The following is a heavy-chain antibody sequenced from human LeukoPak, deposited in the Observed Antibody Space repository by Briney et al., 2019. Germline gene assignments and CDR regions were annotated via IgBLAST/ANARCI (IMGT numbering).Heavy chain of an antibody. CDR2: IKSKSVGGII. CDR3: TTERI. Sequence: GGSLRLSCAASGFTFSNAWVTWVRQAPGKGLEWVGRIKSKSVGGIIEYATPVKGRFTISRDDSRDTVYLQMNSLTSEDTAMHYCTTERIWGQGTQVTVSS. CDR1: GFTFSNAW. J-gene: IGHJ4*02. V-gene: IGHV3-15*01.